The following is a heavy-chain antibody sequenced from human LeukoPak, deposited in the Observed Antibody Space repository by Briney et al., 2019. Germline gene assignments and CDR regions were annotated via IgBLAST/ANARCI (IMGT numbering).Heavy chain of an antibody. D-gene: IGHD1-26*01. J-gene: IGHJ4*02. Sequence: GQSLRLSCTVSGFTFNSYGMHWVRPAPGKGREWVADIWYDGSNKYHAEAVRGRFTISRDNSKNTVSLQMASLRAEDTAVYYCARGYSGFSSRGFDYWGQGTLVSVSS. CDR2: IWYDGSNK. CDR1: GFTFNSYG. CDR3: ARGYSGFSSRGFDY. V-gene: IGHV3-33*01.